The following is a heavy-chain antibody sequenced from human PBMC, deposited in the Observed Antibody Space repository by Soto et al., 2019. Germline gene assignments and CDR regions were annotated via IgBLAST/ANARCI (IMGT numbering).Heavy chain of an antibody. CDR2: INHSGST. Sequence: PSETLSLTCAVYGGSFSGYYWSWIRQPPGKGLEWIGEINHSGSTNYNPSLKSRVTISVDTSKNQFSLKLSSVTAADTAVYYCARGGLAKYYYYYGMDVWGQGTTVTVSS. D-gene: IGHD6-19*01. CDR1: GGSFSGYY. J-gene: IGHJ6*02. CDR3: ARGGLAKYYYYYGMDV. V-gene: IGHV4-34*01.